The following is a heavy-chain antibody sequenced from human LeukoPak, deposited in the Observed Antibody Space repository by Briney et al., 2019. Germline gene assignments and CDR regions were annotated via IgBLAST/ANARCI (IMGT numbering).Heavy chain of an antibody. J-gene: IGHJ4*02. D-gene: IGHD3-16*01. CDR2: IAWDEDK. V-gene: IGHV2-70*01. CDR3: ARIRSLGGYFDY. CDR1: GFSPSTSGMC. Sequence: SGPALVKPTQTLTLTCTFSGFSPSTSGMCVSWIRQPPGKALEWLALIAWDEDKDYSTSLKTRLTISQDTSKNQVVLTMTNMDPVDTATYYCARIRSLGGYFDYWGQGTLVTVSS.